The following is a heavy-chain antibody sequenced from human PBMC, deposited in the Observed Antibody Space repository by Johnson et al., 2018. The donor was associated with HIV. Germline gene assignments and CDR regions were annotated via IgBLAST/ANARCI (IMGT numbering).Heavy chain of an antibody. D-gene: IGHD2-2*01. CDR3: AKDNIPYCSSTSCPASAFDI. V-gene: IGHV3-9*03. J-gene: IGHJ3*02. CDR1: GFTFDDYA. CDR2: ISWNSGSI. Sequence: VQLVESGGGSVQPGRSLRLSCAASGFTFDDYAMHWVRQAPGKGLEWVSGISWNSGSIGYVDSVKGRFTISRDNAKNSLYLQMNSLRAEDMALYYCAKDNIPYCSSTSCPASAFDIWGQGTLVTVSS.